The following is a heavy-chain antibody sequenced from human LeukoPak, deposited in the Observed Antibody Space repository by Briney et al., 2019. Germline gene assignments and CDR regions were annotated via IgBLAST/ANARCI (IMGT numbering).Heavy chain of an antibody. D-gene: IGHD2-15*01. Sequence: GASVKVSCKASGYTFTSHDINWVRQATGQGLEWMGWMNPNSGNTGYAQKFQGRVTMTRNTSISTAYMELSSLRSEDAAVYYCARGGPRGDSCDYWGQGTLVTVSS. CDR2: MNPNSGNT. CDR3: ARGGPRGDSCDY. V-gene: IGHV1-8*01. J-gene: IGHJ4*02. CDR1: GYTFTSHD.